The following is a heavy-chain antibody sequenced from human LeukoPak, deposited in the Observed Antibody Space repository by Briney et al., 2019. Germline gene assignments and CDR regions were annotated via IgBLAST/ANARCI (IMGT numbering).Heavy chain of an antibody. CDR1: GGSISSYY. CDR2: IHDSGST. J-gene: IGHJ6*01. CDR3: ARSIIYGGNSGYYYGMDV. D-gene: IGHD4-23*01. V-gene: IGHV4-59*01. Sequence: PSETLSLTCTVSGGSISSYYWSWIRQPPGKGLEWIGYIHDSGSTNYNPSLKSRVTFAVDTSKNQFSLKMSSVTAADTAVYYCARSIIYGGNSGYYYGMDVWGQGTTVPVSS.